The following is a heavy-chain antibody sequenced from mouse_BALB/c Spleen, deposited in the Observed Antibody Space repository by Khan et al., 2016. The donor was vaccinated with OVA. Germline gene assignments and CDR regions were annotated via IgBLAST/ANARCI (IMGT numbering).Heavy chain of an antibody. CDR2: IDPENGNI. CDR1: GFNIKDYY. V-gene: IGHV14-1*02. J-gene: IGHJ3*01. Sequence: VQLKESGAELVRPGALVKLSCKASGFNIKDYYLHWVKQRPEQGLEWIGWIDPENGNIVYDPKFQGKASITSDTSSNTAYLQLSSLTSEDTAVYYGARSGYFAWFAYWGQGTLVTVSA. CDR3: ARSGYFAWFAY.